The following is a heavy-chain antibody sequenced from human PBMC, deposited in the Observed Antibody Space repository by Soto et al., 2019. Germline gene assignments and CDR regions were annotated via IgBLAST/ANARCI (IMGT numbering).Heavy chain of an antibody. CDR3: ATDWAGMDV. Sequence: ASVKVSCKASGGAFSSYAISWVRQAPGQGLEWMGGIIPIFGTANYAQKFQGRVTITADESTSTAYMELSSLRSEDTAMYYCATDWAGMDVWGQGTTVTVSS. D-gene: IGHD3-16*01. CDR1: GGAFSSYA. J-gene: IGHJ6*02. V-gene: IGHV1-69*13. CDR2: IIPIFGTA.